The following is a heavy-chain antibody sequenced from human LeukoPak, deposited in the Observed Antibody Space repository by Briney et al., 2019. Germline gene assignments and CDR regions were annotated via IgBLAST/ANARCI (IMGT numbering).Heavy chain of an antibody. J-gene: IGHJ4*02. CDR2: IKQDGYEK. Sequence: GGSLRLSCAASGFTFSSYWMSWVRQAPGKGLEWVANIKQDGYEKYYVDSVKGRFTISRDNAKNSLYLQMNSLRAEDTAIYYCAKASLLLRGPLLIYYFDFWGQGTLVTVSS. V-gene: IGHV3-7*03. CDR3: AKASLLLRGPLLIYYFDF. D-gene: IGHD3-10*01. CDR1: GFTFSSYW.